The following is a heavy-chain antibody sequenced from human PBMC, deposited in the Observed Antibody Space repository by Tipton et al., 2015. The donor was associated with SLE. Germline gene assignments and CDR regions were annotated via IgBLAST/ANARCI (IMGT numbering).Heavy chain of an antibody. D-gene: IGHD5-12*01. J-gene: IGHJ3*02. Sequence: TLSLTCTVSGGSISSYYWSWIRQPPGKGLEWIGYIYYSGSTNYNPSLKSRVTMSVDTSKNQFSLKLTSVTAADTAVYYCARETQWLRYAFDIWGQGTMVTVSS. V-gene: IGHV4-59*12. CDR3: ARETQWLRYAFDI. CDR2: IYYSGST. CDR1: GGSISSYY.